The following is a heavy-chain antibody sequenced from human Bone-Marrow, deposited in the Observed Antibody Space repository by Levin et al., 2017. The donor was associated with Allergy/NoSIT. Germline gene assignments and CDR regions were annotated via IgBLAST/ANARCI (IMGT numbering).Heavy chain of an antibody. V-gene: IGHV3-53*01. CDR1: GFTVSSKY. Sequence: GGSLRLSCAASGFTVSSKYINWVRQSPGKGLIWVSIIYTGGETYYADSVRGRFSVSRDNSKNTVYLDMNSLRAGDTAIYYCATEEHCRGRSCYAAGHFQLWGQGTLVTVSS. CDR2: IYTGGET. CDR3: ATEEHCRGRSCYAAGHFQL. D-gene: IGHD2-15*01. J-gene: IGHJ1*01.